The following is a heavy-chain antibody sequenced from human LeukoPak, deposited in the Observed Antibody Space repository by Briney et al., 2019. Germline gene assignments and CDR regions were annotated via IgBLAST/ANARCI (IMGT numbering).Heavy chain of an antibody. J-gene: IGHJ4*02. Sequence: GGSLRLSCAASGFTFSSYWMSWVRQAPGKGLEWVANIKQDGSEKYYVDSVKGRFTISRDSAKNSLYLQMNSLRAEDTAVYYCARDSGSYYFDYWGQGTLVTVSS. CDR3: ARDSGSYYFDY. CDR2: IKQDGSEK. D-gene: IGHD1-26*01. V-gene: IGHV3-7*01. CDR1: GFTFSSYW.